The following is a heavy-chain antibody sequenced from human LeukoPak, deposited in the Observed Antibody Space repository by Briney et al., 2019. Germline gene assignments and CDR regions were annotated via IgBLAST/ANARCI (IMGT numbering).Heavy chain of an antibody. V-gene: IGHV3-23*01. CDR1: GFIFSSYS. Sequence: GGSLRLSCAASGFIFSSYSMSWVRQAPGKGLEWVSVITGSGGNTYYADSVKGRFTIFKDNSKNTVYLQMSSLRVDDTAVYYCAKAASSSWPSYYYGMDVWGQGTTVTVSS. D-gene: IGHD6-13*01. CDR3: AKAASSSWPSYYYGMDV. J-gene: IGHJ6*02. CDR2: ITGSGGNT.